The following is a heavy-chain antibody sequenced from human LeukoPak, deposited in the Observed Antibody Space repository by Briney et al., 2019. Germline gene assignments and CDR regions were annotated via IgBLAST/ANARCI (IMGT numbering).Heavy chain of an antibody. CDR2: INQSGST. Sequence: SETLSLTCGVYGGSFSGDYWSWIRQPPGKGLEWIGEINQSGSTNYNPSVKSRVTISLDTSKSQFSLKVRYVTAADTAVYYCARGLNDSWTGENYWGQGTLVTVSS. J-gene: IGHJ4*02. CDR1: GGSFSGDY. D-gene: IGHD3-3*01. CDR3: ARGLNDSWTGENY. V-gene: IGHV4-34*01.